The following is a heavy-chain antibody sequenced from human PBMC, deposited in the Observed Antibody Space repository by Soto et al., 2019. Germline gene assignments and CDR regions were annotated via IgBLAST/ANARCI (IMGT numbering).Heavy chain of an antibody. V-gene: IGHV3-23*01. CDR2: ISGSGGST. J-gene: IGHJ6*02. D-gene: IGHD3-9*01. Sequence: EVQLLESGGGLVQPGGSLRLSCAASGFTFSSYAMTWVRQAPGKGLEWVSAISGSGGSTYYADSVKGRFTISRDNSKNTLYLQMNSLRAEDTAVYYCAKGYRYDILTGSLYYYGMDVWGQGTTVTVSS. CDR3: AKGYRYDILTGSLYYYGMDV. CDR1: GFTFSSYA.